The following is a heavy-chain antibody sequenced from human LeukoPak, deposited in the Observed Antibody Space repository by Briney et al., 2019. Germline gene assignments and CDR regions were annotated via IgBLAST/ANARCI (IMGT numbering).Heavy chain of an antibody. J-gene: IGHJ4*02. D-gene: IGHD6-13*01. V-gene: IGHV1-69*04. CDR1: GGTFSSYA. CDR3: AREGAAAGTPLLFDY. Sequence: ASVKVSCKASGGTFSSYAISWVRQAPGQGLEWMGRIIPILGIANYAQKFQGRVTITADKSTSTAYMELSSLRSEDTAVYCCAREGAAAGTPLLFDYWGQGTLVTVSS. CDR2: IIPILGIA.